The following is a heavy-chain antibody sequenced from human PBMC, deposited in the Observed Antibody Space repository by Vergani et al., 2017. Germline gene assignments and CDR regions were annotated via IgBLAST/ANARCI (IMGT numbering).Heavy chain of an antibody. D-gene: IGHD6-6*01. V-gene: IGHV3-13*01. CDR1: GFTFSSYD. CDR2: IGTAGDT. J-gene: IGHJ2*01. CDR3: ARDQHSSSPSGYWYFDL. Sequence: EVQLLESGGGLVQPGGSLRLSCAASGFTFSSYDMHWVRQATGKGLEWVSAIGTAGDTYYPGSVKGRFTISRENAKNSLYLQMNSLRAGDTAVYYCARDQHSSSPSGYWYFDLWGRGTLVTVSS.